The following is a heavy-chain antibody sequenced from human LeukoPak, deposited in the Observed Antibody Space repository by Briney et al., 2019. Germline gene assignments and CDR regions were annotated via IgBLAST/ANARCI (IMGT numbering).Heavy chain of an antibody. CDR2: MSGRGSGGST. V-gene: IGHV3-23*01. Sequence: GGSLRLSCAGSGFTFSSSAMSWVRQAPGKGLEWVSSMSGRGSGGSTYYADSVKGRFTISRDNSKSTLYLQMNSLRAEDTAVYYCAKSGYNRFDYWGQGTLVTVSS. CDR1: GFTFSSSA. D-gene: IGHD5-24*01. J-gene: IGHJ4*02. CDR3: AKSGYNRFDY.